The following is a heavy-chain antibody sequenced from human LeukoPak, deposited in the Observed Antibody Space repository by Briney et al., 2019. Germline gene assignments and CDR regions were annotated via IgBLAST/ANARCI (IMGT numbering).Heavy chain of an antibody. D-gene: IGHD5-18*01. V-gene: IGHV1-18*01. CDR2: ISAYNGNT. J-gene: IGHJ3*02. CDR1: GYTFTSYG. Sequence: ASVKVSCKASGYTFTSYGIGWVRQAPGQGLEWMGWISAYNGNTNCAQKLQGRVTMTTDTSTSTAYMELRSLRSDDTAVYYCARPKGYSYGPYDAFDIWGQGTMVTVSS. CDR3: ARPKGYSYGPYDAFDI.